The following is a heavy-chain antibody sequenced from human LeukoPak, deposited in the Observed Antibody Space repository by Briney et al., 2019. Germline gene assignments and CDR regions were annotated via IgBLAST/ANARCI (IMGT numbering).Heavy chain of an antibody. CDR3: TRDSVGDSYADY. J-gene: IGHJ4*02. CDR1: GFTFSSYW. V-gene: IGHV3-7*03. Sequence: GGSLRLSCAASGFTFSSYWMNWVRQAPGKGLEWVANIKQDGSEKYYVDSVKGRFTISRDNAKNSLYLQMNSLRAEDTAVYYCTRDSVGDSYADYWGQGTLVTVSS. CDR2: IKQDGSEK. D-gene: IGHD5-18*01.